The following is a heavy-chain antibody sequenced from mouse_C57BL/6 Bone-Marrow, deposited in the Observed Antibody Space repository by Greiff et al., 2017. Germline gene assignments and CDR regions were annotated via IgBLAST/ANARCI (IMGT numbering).Heavy chain of an antibody. CDR1: GFSFNTYA. Sequence: EVKVVESGGGLVQPEGSLKLSCAASGFSFNTYAMNWVRQAPGQGLEWVARIRSKSNNYATYYADSVKDRFTISRDDSESMLYLQMNNLKTEDTAMYYYVRHPPYYGFYAMDYWGQGTSVTVSS. D-gene: IGHD1-1*01. J-gene: IGHJ4*01. CDR2: IRSKSNNYAT. V-gene: IGHV10-1*01. CDR3: VRHPPYYGFYAMDY.